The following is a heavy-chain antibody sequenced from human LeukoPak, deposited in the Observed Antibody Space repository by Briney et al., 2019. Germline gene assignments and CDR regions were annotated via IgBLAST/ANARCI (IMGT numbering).Heavy chain of an antibody. D-gene: IGHD2-15*01. V-gene: IGHV1-46*01. CDR1: GYTFTSYY. Sequence: GASVKVSCKASGYTFTSYYMHWVRQAPGQGLEWMGIINPSGGSTSYAQKFQGRVTMTRDMSTSTVYMELSSLRSEDTAVYYCARENCSGGSCYSIYYYYYMDVWGKGTTVTVSS. CDR2: INPSGGST. J-gene: IGHJ6*03. CDR3: ARENCSGGSCYSIYYYYYMDV.